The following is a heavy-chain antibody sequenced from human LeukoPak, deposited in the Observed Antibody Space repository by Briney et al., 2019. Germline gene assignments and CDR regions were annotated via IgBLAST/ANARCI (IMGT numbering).Heavy chain of an antibody. CDR3: ARDAGRYFDWLGY. CDR2: IWYDGSNK. CDR1: GFTFSSYG. D-gene: IGHD3-9*01. J-gene: IGHJ4*02. Sequence: GRSLRLSCAASGFTFSSYGMHWVRQAPGKGVEWVAVIWYDGSNKYYADSVKGRFTISRDNSKNTLYLQMNSLRAEDTAVYYCARDAGRYFDWLGYWGQGTLVTVSS. V-gene: IGHV3-33*01.